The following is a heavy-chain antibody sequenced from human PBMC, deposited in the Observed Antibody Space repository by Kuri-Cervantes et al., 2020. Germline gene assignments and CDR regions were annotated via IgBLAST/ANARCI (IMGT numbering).Heavy chain of an antibody. Sequence: SETLSLTCTVSGGSINNYFWVWIRQSPGKGLEWIGYIYSNGTTSYNPSLKSRVSMSVGMSKKHFSLRLTSVTAADTAVYYCATGGDYDRKLRLPVYWGQGTLVTVSS. J-gene: IGHJ4*02. CDR2: IYSNGTT. V-gene: IGHV4-59*01. CDR1: GGSINNYF. CDR3: ATGGDYDRKLRLPVY. D-gene: IGHD3-22*01.